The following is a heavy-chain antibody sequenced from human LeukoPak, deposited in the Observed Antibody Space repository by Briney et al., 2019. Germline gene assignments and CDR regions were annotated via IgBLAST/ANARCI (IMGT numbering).Heavy chain of an antibody. CDR1: GYTFSIYN. CDR2: INPNSGGT. D-gene: IGHD6-6*01. V-gene: IGHV1-2*02. Sequence: ASVKVSCKASGYTFSIYNMHWVRQAPGQGLEWMGWINPNSGGTNYAQKFQGRVTMTRDTSISTAYMELSRLRSDDTAVYYCARCSSSLFWFDPWGQGTLVTVSS. J-gene: IGHJ5*02. CDR3: ARCSSSLFWFDP.